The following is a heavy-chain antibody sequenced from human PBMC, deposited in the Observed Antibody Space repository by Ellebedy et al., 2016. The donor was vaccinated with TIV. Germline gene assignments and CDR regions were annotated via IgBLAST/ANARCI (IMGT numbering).Heavy chain of an antibody. J-gene: IGHJ3*01. CDR2: INTDNGNT. Sequence: AASVKVSCKASGYTFTTYAIHWVRQAPGQRLDWMGWINTDNGNTKYSQKFQGRVTITRDTSASTAYMELSSLRSEDTAVYYCARVWYGDYTAFAAFDLWGHGTMVTVSS. V-gene: IGHV1-3*04. D-gene: IGHD4-17*01. CDR3: ARVWYGDYTAFAAFDL. CDR1: GYTFTTYA.